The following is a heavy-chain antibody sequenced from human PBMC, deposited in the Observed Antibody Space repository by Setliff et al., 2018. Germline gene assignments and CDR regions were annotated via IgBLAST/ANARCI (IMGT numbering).Heavy chain of an antibody. CDR1: SGSIINYY. Sequence: SETLSLTCTVSSGSIINYYWSWIRQPPGRPLEWIGYIKYDGTTDYNPSLDSRVTMSVDTSKNQFSLKLKPVTAADTAMYYCARGCAAGACYSDYYYYMDVWGKGTTVTVAS. J-gene: IGHJ6*03. D-gene: IGHD2-15*01. CDR3: ARGCAAGACYSDYYYYMDV. CDR2: IKYDGTT. V-gene: IGHV4-59*01.